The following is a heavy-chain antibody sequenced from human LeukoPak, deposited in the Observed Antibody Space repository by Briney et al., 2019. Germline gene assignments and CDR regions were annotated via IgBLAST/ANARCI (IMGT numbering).Heavy chain of an antibody. J-gene: IGHJ6*02. CDR3: GRGGGRSSTGMDV. V-gene: IGHV4-31*03. CDR1: GGSISSAAYY. D-gene: IGHD2-2*01. CDR2: IYYSGRT. Sequence: SQTLSLTCTVSGGSISSAAYYWTWIRQHPGKGLEWIGHIYYSGRTDYNPTLKSRVNISIGTSKNQFSLRVNSVTAADTAVYYCGRGGGRSSTGMDVWGQGTTVTVSS.